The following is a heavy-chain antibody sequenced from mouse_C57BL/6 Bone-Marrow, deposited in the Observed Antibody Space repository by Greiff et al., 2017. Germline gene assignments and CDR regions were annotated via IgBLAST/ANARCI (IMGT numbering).Heavy chain of an antibody. CDR2: ISSGGSYT. Sequence: EVHLVESGGDLVKPGGSLKLSCAASGFTFSSYGMSWVRQTPDKRLEWVATISSGGSYTYYPDSVKGRFTISRDNAKNTMYLQMSSLKSEDTAKYYCARRWVNYGNFLWYFDVWGTGTTVTVSS. D-gene: IGHD2-1*01. CDR1: GFTFSSYG. V-gene: IGHV5-6*01. CDR3: ARRWVNYGNFLWYFDV. J-gene: IGHJ1*03.